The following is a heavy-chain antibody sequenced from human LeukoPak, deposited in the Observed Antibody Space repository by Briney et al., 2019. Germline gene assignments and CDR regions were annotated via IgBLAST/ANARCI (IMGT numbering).Heavy chain of an antibody. D-gene: IGHD3-3*01. CDR1: GYTFTGYY. CDR2: INPNSGGT. J-gene: IGHJ3*02. Sequence: GASVKVSCKASGYTFTGYYMHWVRQAPGQGLEWMGRINPNSGGTNYAQKFQGRVTMTRDTSISTAYMELSRLRSDDTAVYYCARDYDFWSGYFNDGFDIWGQGTMVTVSS. CDR3: ARDYDFWSGYFNDGFDI. V-gene: IGHV1-2*06.